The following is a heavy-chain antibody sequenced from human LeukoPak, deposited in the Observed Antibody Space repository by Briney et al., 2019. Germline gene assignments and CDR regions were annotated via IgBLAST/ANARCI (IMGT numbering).Heavy chain of an antibody. Sequence: GGSLRLSCAASGFTFSSYAMSWVRQAPGKGLEWVSVIYSGGSTYYADSVKGRFTISRDNSKNTLYLQMNSLRAEDTAVYYCARLYCSSTSCYDERSGMDVWGQGTTVTVSS. CDR3: ARLYCSSTSCYDERSGMDV. CDR1: GFTFSSYA. V-gene: IGHV3-66*04. J-gene: IGHJ6*02. CDR2: IYSGGST. D-gene: IGHD2-2*01.